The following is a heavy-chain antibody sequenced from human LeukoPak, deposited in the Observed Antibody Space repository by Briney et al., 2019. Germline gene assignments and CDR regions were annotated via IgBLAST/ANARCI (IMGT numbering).Heavy chain of an antibody. CDR1: GGSFSGYY. CDR3: ARGYCSGGSCSLPDY. V-gene: IGHV4-59*01. D-gene: IGHD2-15*01. CDR2: IYYSGST. J-gene: IGHJ4*02. Sequence: SETLSLTCAVYGGSFSGYYWSWIRQPPGKGLEWIGYIYYSGSTNYNPSLKSRVTISVDTSKNQFSLKLSSVTAADTAVYYCARGYCSGGSCSLPDYWGQGTLVTVSS.